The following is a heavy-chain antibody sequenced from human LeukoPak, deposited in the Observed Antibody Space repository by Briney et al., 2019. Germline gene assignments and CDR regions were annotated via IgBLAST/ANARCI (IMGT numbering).Heavy chain of an antibody. V-gene: IGHV4-4*07. CDR3: ARDQGLIVGATYFDY. D-gene: IGHD1-26*01. Sequence: SETLSLTCTVSGGSISSYYWSWIRQPAGKGLGWIGRIYTSGSTNYNPSLKSRVTMSVDTSKNQFSLKLSSVTAADTAVYYCARDQGLIVGATYFDYWGQGTLVTVSS. J-gene: IGHJ4*02. CDR1: GGSISSYY. CDR2: IYTSGST.